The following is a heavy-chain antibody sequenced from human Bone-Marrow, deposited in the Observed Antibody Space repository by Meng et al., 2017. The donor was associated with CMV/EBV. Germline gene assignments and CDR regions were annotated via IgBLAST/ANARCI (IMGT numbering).Heavy chain of an antibody. CDR3: TTAPFYIPQGY. CDR1: GFTFSSYG. J-gene: IGHJ4*02. V-gene: IGHV3-30*02. D-gene: IGHD2-21*01. CDR2: IRYDGSNK. Sequence: GESLKISCAASGFTFSSYGMHWVRQAPGKGLEWVAFIRYDGSNKYYADSVKGRFTISRDNSKNTLHLQINSLKTEDTAVYYCTTAPFYIPQGYWGQGTLVTVSS.